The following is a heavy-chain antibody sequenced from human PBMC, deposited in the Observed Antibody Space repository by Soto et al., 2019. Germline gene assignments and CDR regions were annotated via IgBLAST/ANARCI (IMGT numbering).Heavy chain of an antibody. CDR3: AMGGIGYFSEVSGYYGXDV. CDR1: GYSFISYY. D-gene: IGHD3-10*01. J-gene: IGHJ6*02. V-gene: IGHV1-46*01. CDR2: INPSGGAT. Sequence: GASVKVSCKASGYSFISYYMHWVRQAPGQGLEWMGIINPSGGATSYAQKFQGRVTMTRDTSTSTVYMELSSLRSEDTAVYYCAMGGIGYFSEVSGYYGXDVWGQGTTVTVSS.